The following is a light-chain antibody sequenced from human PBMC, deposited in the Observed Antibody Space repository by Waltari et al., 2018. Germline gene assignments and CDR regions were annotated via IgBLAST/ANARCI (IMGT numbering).Light chain of an antibody. Sequence: QSALTQPASVSGSPGQSITISCPGTSSDVGAYNYVSWYQQHPGKAPKLMIYDVSNRPSGVSNRFSGSKTGNTASLTISGLQAEDEGDYYCSSYTSSSTLGVFGTGTKVTVL. J-gene: IGLJ1*01. CDR3: SSYTSSSTLGV. CDR2: DVS. V-gene: IGLV2-14*03. CDR1: SSDVGAYNY.